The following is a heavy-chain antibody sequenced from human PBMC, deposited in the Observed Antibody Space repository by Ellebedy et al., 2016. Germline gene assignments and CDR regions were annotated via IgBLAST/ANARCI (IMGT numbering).Heavy chain of an antibody. V-gene: IGHV3-33*08. CDR3: ARAKPDYDFWSGYYYYGMDV. CDR1: GFTFSSYG. D-gene: IGHD3-3*01. Sequence: GESLKISCAASGFTFSSYGMHWVRQAPGKGLEWVAVIWYDGSNKYYADSVKGRFTISRDNSKNTLYLQMNSLRAEDTAVYYCARAKPDYDFWSGYYYYGMDVWGQGTTVTVSS. CDR2: IWYDGSNK. J-gene: IGHJ6*02.